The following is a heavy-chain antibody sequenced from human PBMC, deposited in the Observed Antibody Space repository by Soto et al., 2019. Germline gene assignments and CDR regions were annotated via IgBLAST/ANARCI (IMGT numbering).Heavy chain of an antibody. CDR1: GFTFSNAW. J-gene: IGHJ6*02. CDR2: IKSKTDGGTT. Sequence: GGSLRLSCAASGFTFSNAWMNWVRQAPGKGLEWVGRIKSKTDGGTTDYAAPVKGRFTISRDDSKNTLYLQMNSLKTEDTAVYYCTTANYYDSSGYPYYYYGMDVWGQGTTVTVSS. D-gene: IGHD3-22*01. CDR3: TTANYYDSSGYPYYYYGMDV. V-gene: IGHV3-15*07.